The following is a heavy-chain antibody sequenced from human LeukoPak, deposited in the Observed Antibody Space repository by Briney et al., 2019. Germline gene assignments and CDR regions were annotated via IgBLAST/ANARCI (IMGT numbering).Heavy chain of an antibody. CDR3: AKDLSSSSRPAWFDP. J-gene: IGHJ5*02. V-gene: IGHV3-23*01. CDR1: GFTFSSYA. D-gene: IGHD6-13*01. Sequence: GGSLRLSCAASGFTFSSYAMSWVRQAPGKGLEWVSAISGSGGSTYYADSVKGRFTISRDNSKNTLYLQMNSLRAEDTAVYYCAKDLSSSSRPAWFDPWGQGTLVTVSS. CDR2: ISGSGGST.